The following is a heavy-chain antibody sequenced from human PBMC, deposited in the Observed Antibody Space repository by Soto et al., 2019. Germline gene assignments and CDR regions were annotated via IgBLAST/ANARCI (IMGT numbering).Heavy chain of an antibody. Sequence: QVQLVQSGAEVKKPGASVKVSCKTSGYTFTSSDINWVRQATGQGLEWMGWMNHNSANTGYAQRFQGRVTMTKDTSLSTADMERSTLTSEDTAVYYCARGRRDDCSRIACQYSFDYWGQGTLVTVSS. J-gene: IGHJ4*02. V-gene: IGHV1-8*01. D-gene: IGHD2-2*01. CDR2: MNHNSANT. CDR1: GYTFTSSD. CDR3: ARGRRDDCSRIACQYSFDY.